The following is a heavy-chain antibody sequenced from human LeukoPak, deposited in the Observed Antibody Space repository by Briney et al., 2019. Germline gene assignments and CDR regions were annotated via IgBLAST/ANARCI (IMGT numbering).Heavy chain of an antibody. CDR2: IWYDASNK. CDR3: ARVPRWYVIDY. J-gene: IGHJ4*02. V-gene: IGHV3-33*01. Sequence: PGGSLRLSCAASGFTFSNYGMHWARQAPGKGLEWVAVIWYDASNKYYGDSVKGRFTISRDNAKNSLYLQMNSLRAEDTAVYYCARVPRWYVIDYWGQGTLVTVSS. D-gene: IGHD4-23*01. CDR1: GFTFSNYG.